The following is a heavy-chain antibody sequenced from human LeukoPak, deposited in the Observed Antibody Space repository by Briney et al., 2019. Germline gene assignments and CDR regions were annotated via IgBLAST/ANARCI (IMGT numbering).Heavy chain of an antibody. CDR1: GFTFSKYT. CDR3: ARGDGGPQNWFDP. CDR2: ISYDGSNK. D-gene: IGHD4-23*01. J-gene: IGHJ5*02. V-gene: IGHV3-30*04. Sequence: QPGGSLRLSCAASGFTFSKYTMHWVRQAPGKGLEWVALISYDGSNKYYADSVRGRFTISRDNSKNTLYLQMNSLRTEVTAVYYCARGDGGPQNWFDPWGQGTLVTVSS.